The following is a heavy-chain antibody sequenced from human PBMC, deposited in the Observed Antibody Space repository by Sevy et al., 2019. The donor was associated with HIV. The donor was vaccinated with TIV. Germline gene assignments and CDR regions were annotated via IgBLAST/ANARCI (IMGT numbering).Heavy chain of an antibody. CDR1: GFTFSSYS. V-gene: IGHV3-21*01. D-gene: IGHD2-15*01. CDR3: ARDDIVARDYFDY. CDR2: ISSSSNYI. J-gene: IGHJ4*02. Sequence: GGSLRLSCAASGFTFSSYSMNWVRQAPGKGLEWVSSISSSSNYIYYAYSVKGRFTISRDNAKNSLYLHMDSLRAEDTALYYCARDDIVARDYFDYWGQGTLVTVSS.